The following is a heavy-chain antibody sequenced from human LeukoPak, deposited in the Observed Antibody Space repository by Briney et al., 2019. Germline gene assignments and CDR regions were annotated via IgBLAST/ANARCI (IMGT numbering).Heavy chain of an antibody. V-gene: IGHV3-23*01. J-gene: IGHJ4*02. CDR2: ISSTGGTA. D-gene: IGHD6-19*01. CDR3: ARRSGIAVAGAFDY. Sequence: GGSLRLSCAASGFTFSSFGMSWVRQAPGKGLEWVSAISSTGGTAYYADSVKGRFTISRDNSKNTLYLQMNSLRAEDTAVYYCARRSGIAVAGAFDYWGQGTLVTVSS. CDR1: GFTFSSFG.